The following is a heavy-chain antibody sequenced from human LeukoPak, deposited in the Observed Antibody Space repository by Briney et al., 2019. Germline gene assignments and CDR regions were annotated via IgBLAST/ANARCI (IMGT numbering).Heavy chain of an antibody. CDR2: ISWKSSDI. Sequence: GRSLRLSCAASRFVFDDYAMHWVRQVPGKGLEWVSVISWKSSDIGYADSVKGRFTISRDNAKNTLYLQMNTLRPEDTALYYCAKDVSALPSTAFDYWGQGTLVTVSS. CDR3: AKDVSALPSTAFDY. D-gene: IGHD2-2*01. J-gene: IGHJ4*02. CDR1: RFVFDDYA. V-gene: IGHV3-9*01.